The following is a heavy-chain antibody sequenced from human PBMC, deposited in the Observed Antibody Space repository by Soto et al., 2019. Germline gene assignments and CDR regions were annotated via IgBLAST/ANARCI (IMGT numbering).Heavy chain of an antibody. CDR2: INHSGST. V-gene: IGHV4-34*01. D-gene: IGHD6-6*01. J-gene: IGHJ4*01. Sequence: SETLSLTCAVYGGSFSGYYWSWIRQPPGKGLEWIGEINHSGSTNYNPSLKSRVTISVDTSKNQFSLKLSSVTAADTAVYYCARSIAARTIDYWGHGTLVTVSS. CDR3: ARSIAARTIDY. CDR1: GGSFSGYY.